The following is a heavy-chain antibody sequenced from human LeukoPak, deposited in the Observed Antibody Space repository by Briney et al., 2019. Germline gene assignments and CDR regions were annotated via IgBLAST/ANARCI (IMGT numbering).Heavy chain of an antibody. CDR1: GFTFSSYA. CDR3: AKVIDGYTYYFDY. J-gene: IGHJ4*02. Sequence: GGSLRLSCAASGFTFSSYAMSWVRQAPGKGLDWVSGISGSSGNTYYADSVKGRFTISRDNSKNTLYLLMNSLRAEDTAVYYCAKVIDGYTYYFDYWGQGTLVTVSS. D-gene: IGHD5-24*01. CDR2: ISGSSGNT. V-gene: IGHV3-23*01.